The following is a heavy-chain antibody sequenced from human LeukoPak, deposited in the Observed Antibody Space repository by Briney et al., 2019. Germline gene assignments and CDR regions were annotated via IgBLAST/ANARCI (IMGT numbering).Heavy chain of an antibody. J-gene: IGHJ4*02. Sequence: SETLSLTCAVYGGSFSGYYWSWIRQPPGKGLEWIGGINHSGSTNYNPSLKSRVTISVDTSKNQFSLKLSSVTAADTAVYYCARGRRSSVGYYDSSGYYRTKPFDYWGQGTLVTVSS. CDR3: ARGRRSSVGYYDSSGYYRTKPFDY. CDR2: INHSGST. V-gene: IGHV4-34*01. CDR1: GGSFSGYY. D-gene: IGHD3-22*01.